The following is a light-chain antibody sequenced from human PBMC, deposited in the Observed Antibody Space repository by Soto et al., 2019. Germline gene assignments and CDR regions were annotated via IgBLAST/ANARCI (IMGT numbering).Light chain of an antibody. V-gene: IGKV3-20*01. CDR3: QQYGSSQYT. CDR1: QSVSSSY. CDR2: GAS. J-gene: IGKJ2*01. Sequence: EIVLTQSPGTLSLSPGERATLSCRASQSVSSSYLAWYQQKPGQAPRLLIYGASSRANGIPERFSGSGSGTDFTLTISRLEPEDFAVYYCQQYGSSQYTFGQGTKLEIK.